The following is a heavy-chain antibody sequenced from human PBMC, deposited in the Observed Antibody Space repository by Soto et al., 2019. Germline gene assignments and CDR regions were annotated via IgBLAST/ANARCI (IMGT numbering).Heavy chain of an antibody. CDR3: ARDRSYGRFDY. D-gene: IGHD4-17*01. Sequence: SVKVSCRTSGGTFNSYAISWWRQAPGQGLEGMGGIIPVFGTANYAQKFQGRVTITADKSTSTAYMELSSLRYEDTAVYYCARDRSYGRFDYWGQGTLVTVSS. CDR2: IIPVFGTA. J-gene: IGHJ4*02. CDR1: GGTFNSYA. V-gene: IGHV1-69*06.